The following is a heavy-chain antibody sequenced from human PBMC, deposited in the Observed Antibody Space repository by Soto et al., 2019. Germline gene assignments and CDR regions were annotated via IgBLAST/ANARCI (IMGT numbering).Heavy chain of an antibody. V-gene: IGHV3-30*18. CDR3: AKGPPMAAGHRSYGMDI. CDR1: GFSFSPYG. J-gene: IGHJ6*02. Sequence: QVQLVESGGGVNKPGRSLRLSCVVSGFSFSPYGFHWARQAPGKGLEWVAVIAHDGSNNYYADSVKGRVSITRDKSKNTVSLQINSLRPEDTAVYYCAKGPPMAAGHRSYGMDIWGQGTTVTVSS. D-gene: IGHD6-13*01. CDR2: IAHDGSNN.